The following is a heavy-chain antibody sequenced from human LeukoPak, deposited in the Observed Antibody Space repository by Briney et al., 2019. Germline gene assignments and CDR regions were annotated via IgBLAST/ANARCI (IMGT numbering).Heavy chain of an antibody. D-gene: IGHD3-10*01. J-gene: IGHJ5*02. Sequence: ASVKVSCKASGYTFTSYAMHWVRQAPGQRLEWMGWINACNGNTKYSQKFQGRVTITRDTSASTAYMELSSLRSEDTAVYYCARAPPMVRGVIKGDNWFDPWGQGTLVTVSS. CDR3: ARAPPMVRGVIKGDNWFDP. CDR1: GYTFTSYA. CDR2: INACNGNT. V-gene: IGHV1-3*01.